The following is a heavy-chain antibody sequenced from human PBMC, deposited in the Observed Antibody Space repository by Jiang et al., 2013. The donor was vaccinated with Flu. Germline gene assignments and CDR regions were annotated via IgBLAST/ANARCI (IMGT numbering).Heavy chain of an antibody. V-gene: IGHV4-4*02. CDR3: ARTTPIVQMVFAISD. CDR1: GGSISSTHM. Sequence: GLVQPSGTLSLTCGVSGGSISSTHMWTWVRQSPGKGLEWIGEVYHTGRTNYAPSLKSRVSISVDQSKNQFSLKLISVTAADTAVYYCARTTPIVQMVFAISDWGQGTLVTVSS. J-gene: IGHJ4*02. CDR2: VYHTGRT. D-gene: IGHD2-8*01.